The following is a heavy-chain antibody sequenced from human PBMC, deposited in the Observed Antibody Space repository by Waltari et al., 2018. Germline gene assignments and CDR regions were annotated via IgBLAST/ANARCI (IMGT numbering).Heavy chain of an antibody. D-gene: IGHD3-10*01. CDR1: GGTFSSYA. V-gene: IGHV1-69*01. CDR2: SIPIFGTA. Sequence: QVQLVKSGAEVKKPGSSVKVSCKASGGTFSSYAISWVRQAPGQGLEWMGGSIPIFGTANYAQKFQGRVTITADESTSTAYMELSSLRSEDTAVYYCARDREQMVRGVTLFGYWGQGTLVTVSS. CDR3: ARDREQMVRGVTLFGY. J-gene: IGHJ4*02.